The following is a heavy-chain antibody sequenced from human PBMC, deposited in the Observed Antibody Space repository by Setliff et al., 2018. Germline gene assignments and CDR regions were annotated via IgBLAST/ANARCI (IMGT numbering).Heavy chain of an antibody. Sequence: PGGSLRLSCVASGFTFSRYSMNWVRQAPGKGLECISYISSASSATDYADSVKGRFTISRDNAKNSLYLQMNSLRAEDTAVYYCARGRLGSKAYYYYGMDVWGQGTTVTVSS. CDR2: ISSASSAT. D-gene: IGHD1-26*01. CDR1: GFTFSRYS. CDR3: ARGRLGSKAYYYYGMDV. V-gene: IGHV3-48*01. J-gene: IGHJ6*02.